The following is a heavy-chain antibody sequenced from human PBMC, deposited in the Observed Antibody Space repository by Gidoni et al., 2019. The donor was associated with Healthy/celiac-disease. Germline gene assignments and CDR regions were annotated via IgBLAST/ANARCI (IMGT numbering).Heavy chain of an antibody. V-gene: IGHV3-7*01. Sequence: EVQLVESGGGLVQPGGSLCLSCSASGFTFRSYWMSWVRQAPGKGLEWVANIKQDGSEKYYVDSVKGRFTISRDNAKNSLYLQMNSLRAEDTAVYYCASFIAAAGWAPFDYWGQGTLVTVSS. D-gene: IGHD6-13*01. CDR1: GFTFRSYW. CDR3: ASFIAAAGWAPFDY. J-gene: IGHJ4*02. CDR2: IKQDGSEK.